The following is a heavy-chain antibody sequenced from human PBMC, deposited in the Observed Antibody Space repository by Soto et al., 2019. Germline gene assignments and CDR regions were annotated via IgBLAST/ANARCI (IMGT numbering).Heavy chain of an antibody. V-gene: IGHV4-31*03. J-gene: IGHJ2*01. D-gene: IGHD4-17*01. CDR2: IYYSGST. CDR3: ARVHDYGDYDCYFDL. CDR1: GGSISSGGYY. Sequence: QVQLQESGPGLVKPSQTLSLTCTVSGGSISSGGYYWRWIRQHPGNGLEWIGYIYYSGSTYYTPSLKSRVTISVDTSKTQFSMKLSSVNAADTAVYYCARVHDYGDYDCYFDLCGRGTLVTVSA.